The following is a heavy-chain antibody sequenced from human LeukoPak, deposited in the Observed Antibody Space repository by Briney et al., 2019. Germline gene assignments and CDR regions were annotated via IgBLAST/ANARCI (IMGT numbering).Heavy chain of an antibody. J-gene: IGHJ3*01. CDR3: PRGGLGGEALEV. D-gene: IGHD3-10*01. CDR2: IHSGGTA. CDR1: GFTVSGHY. V-gene: IGHV3-66*02. Sequence: PGGSLRLACAASGFTVSGHYMSWVRQAPGKGLEWVSVIHSGGTAYYADSVKGRFTLSRDNSKNTLFLQLNSLRPEDTALYYCPRGGLGGEALEVWGQGTMVTVSS.